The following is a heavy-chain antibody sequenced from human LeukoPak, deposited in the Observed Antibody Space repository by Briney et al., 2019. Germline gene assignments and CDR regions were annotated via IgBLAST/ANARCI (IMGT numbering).Heavy chain of an antibody. J-gene: IGHJ4*02. CDR2: ISSSSSYI. CDR1: GFTFSSYS. Sequence: GSLRLSCAASGFTFSSYSMNWVRQAPGKGLEWVSSISSSSSYIYYADSVKGRFTISRDNAKNSLYLQMNSLRAEDTAVYYCARVAQVTTHFDYWGQGTLVTVSS. CDR3: ARVAQVTTHFDY. V-gene: IGHV3-21*01. D-gene: IGHD4-17*01.